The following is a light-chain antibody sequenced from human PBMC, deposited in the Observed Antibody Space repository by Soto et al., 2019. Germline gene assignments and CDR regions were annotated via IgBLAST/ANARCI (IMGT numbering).Light chain of an antibody. CDR1: SSDVGGYSY. V-gene: IGLV2-8*01. Sequence: SPLTQPPSASASPGQSVAISCTGTSSDVGGYSYVSWYQQHPGKAPKLMIYEVNKRPSGVPDRFSGSKSGNTASLTVSGLQAEDEADYYCSSYAGSSNVFGTGTKVTVL. CDR2: EVN. CDR3: SSYAGSSNV. J-gene: IGLJ1*01.